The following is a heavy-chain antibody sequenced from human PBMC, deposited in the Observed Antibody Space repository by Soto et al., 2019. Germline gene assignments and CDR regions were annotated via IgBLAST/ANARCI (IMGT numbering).Heavy chain of an antibody. J-gene: IGHJ4*02. Sequence: QVQLQESGPGLVMPSQTLSLICTVSGDSMSTGGYYWTWIRQHPGKGLEWIGHIYTTGTTYYSPSLKSQVTMSIDKSSNRFSLNLSSVTAADTAVYYCSRGRGSTPLRDWGPGALVTVSS. D-gene: IGHD6-13*01. CDR3: SRGRGSTPLRD. V-gene: IGHV4-31*02. CDR2: IYTTGTT. CDR1: GDSMSTGGYY.